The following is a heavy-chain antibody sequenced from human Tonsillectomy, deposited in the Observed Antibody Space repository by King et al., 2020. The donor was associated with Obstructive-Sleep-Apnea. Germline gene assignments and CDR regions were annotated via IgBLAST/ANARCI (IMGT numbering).Heavy chain of an antibody. CDR2: INHSGST. V-gene: IGHV4-34*01. J-gene: IGHJ5*02. D-gene: IGHD6-13*01. Sequence: VQLQQWGAGLLKPSETLSLTCAVFGGSFSDYYWSWIRQPPGEGLAWIGEINHSGSTNYNPSLKSRVTISVDTSKNQFSLKLKSVTAADTAVYYCARGSGAAAVNWFDPWGQGTLVAVSS. CDR1: GGSFSDYY. CDR3: ARGSGAAAVNWFDP.